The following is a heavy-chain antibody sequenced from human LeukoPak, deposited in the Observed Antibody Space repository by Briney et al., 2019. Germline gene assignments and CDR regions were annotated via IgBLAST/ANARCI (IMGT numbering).Heavy chain of an antibody. CDR1: GGSISSYY. D-gene: IGHD6-6*01. J-gene: IGHJ5*02. CDR3: ARGAARSGWFDP. CDR2: IYYSGST. Sequence: SETLSLTCTVSGGSISSYYWSWIRQPPGKGLEWIGYIYYSGSTNYNPSLKSRVTISVDTSKNQFSLKLSSVTAADTAVYYCARGAARSGWFDPWGQGTLVTVSS. V-gene: IGHV4-59*01.